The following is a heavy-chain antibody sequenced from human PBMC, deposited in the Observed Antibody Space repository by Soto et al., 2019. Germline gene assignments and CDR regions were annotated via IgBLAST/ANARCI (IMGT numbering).Heavy chain of an antibody. CDR2: IIPIFGTA. J-gene: IGHJ3*02. D-gene: IGHD6-19*01. CDR3: ARAVAGFHAFDI. Sequence: ASVKVSCKASGGTFSSYAISWVRQAPGQGLEWMGGIIPIFGTANYAQKFQGRVTITADESTSTAYMELSSLRSEDTAVYYCARAVAGFHAFDIWGQGTMVTVSS. V-gene: IGHV1-69*13. CDR1: GGTFSSYA.